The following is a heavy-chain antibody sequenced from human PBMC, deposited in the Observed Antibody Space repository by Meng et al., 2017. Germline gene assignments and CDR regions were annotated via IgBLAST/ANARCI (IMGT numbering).Heavy chain of an antibody. CDR3: ARVAVGYFDRAPYYFDY. Sequence: GSLRLSCAVYGGSFSGYYWSWIRHPPGKGLEWIGEINHSGSTNYNPSLKSRVTISVDTSKNQFSLKLSSVTAADTAVYYCARVAVGYFDRAPYYFDYWGQGTLVTVSS. D-gene: IGHD3-9*01. V-gene: IGHV4-34*01. CDR1: GGSFSGYY. J-gene: IGHJ4*02. CDR2: INHSGST.